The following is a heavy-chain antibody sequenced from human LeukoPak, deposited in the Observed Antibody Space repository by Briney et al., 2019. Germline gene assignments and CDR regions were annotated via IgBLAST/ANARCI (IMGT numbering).Heavy chain of an antibody. Sequence: GGSLRLSCAASGFTFNSYAMHWVRQAPGRGPEWVAVISYDGSNKYYADSVKGRFTISRDNSKNTLYLQMNSLRADDTAVYYCARDGRNYYDRSGYYSALAYSGQVTLVTASS. V-gene: IGHV3-30-3*01. J-gene: IGHJ4*02. CDR1: GFTFNSYA. CDR2: ISYDGSNK. CDR3: ARDGRNYYDRSGYYSALAY. D-gene: IGHD3-22*01.